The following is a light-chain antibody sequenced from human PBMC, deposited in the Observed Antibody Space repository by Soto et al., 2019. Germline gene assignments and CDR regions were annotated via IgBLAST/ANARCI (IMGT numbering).Light chain of an antibody. CDR1: QSIRDW. CDR3: QHYNSYSEA. CDR2: KAS. J-gene: IGKJ1*01. V-gene: IGKV1-5*03. Sequence: DIQMTQSPSTLSASLGDRVTITCRASQSIRDWLAWYQQKPGKAPKLLIYKASTLKSGVPSRFSGSGSGTEFTLTISSLQPDDFETYYCQHYNSYSEAFGQGTKVDIK.